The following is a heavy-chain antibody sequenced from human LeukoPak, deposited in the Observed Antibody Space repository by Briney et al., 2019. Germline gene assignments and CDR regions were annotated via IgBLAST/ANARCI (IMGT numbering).Heavy chain of an antibody. D-gene: IGHD6-13*01. CDR3: AKDRHSSSSNWFDP. CDR2: ISWNSGSI. V-gene: IGHV3-9*01. J-gene: IGHJ5*02. Sequence: PGGSLRLSCAASGFTFDDYAMHWVRQAPGKGLEWVSGISWNSGSIGYADSVKGRFTISRDNAKNSLYLQMNSLRAEDTALYYCAKDRHSSSSNWFDPWGQGTLVTVSS. CDR1: GFTFDDYA.